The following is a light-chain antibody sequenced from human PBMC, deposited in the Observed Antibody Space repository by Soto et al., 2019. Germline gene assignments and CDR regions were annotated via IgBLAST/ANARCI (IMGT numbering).Light chain of an antibody. CDR2: YVT. V-gene: IGLV2-11*01. CDR1: SSDV. Sequence: SALTQPRSVSGSPGQSVTISCIGTSSDVVSWYQQHPDKAPKLIIYYVTQRPSGVPDRFSAYKSGNTASLTISGLQAEDEADYYCCSSAGGFTWVFGGGTKLTVL. J-gene: IGLJ3*02. CDR3: CSSAGGFTWV.